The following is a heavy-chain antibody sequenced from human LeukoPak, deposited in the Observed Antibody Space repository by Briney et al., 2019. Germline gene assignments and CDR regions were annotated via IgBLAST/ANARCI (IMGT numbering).Heavy chain of an antibody. J-gene: IGHJ4*02. CDR2: IYYSGST. V-gene: IGHV4-61*08. CDR3: ARAGFWSGYFDY. CDR1: GGSISSGGYY. Sequence: SQTLSLTCTVSGGSISSGGYYWSWIRQPPGKGLEWIGYIYYSGSTNYNPSLKSRVTISVDTSKNQFSLKLSSVTAADTAVYYCARAGFWSGYFDYWGQGTLVTVSS. D-gene: IGHD3-3*01.